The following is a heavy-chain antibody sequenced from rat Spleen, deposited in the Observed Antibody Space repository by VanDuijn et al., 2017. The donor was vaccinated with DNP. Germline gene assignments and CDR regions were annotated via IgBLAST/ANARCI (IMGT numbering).Heavy chain of an antibody. D-gene: IGHD1-2*01. V-gene: IGHV3-3*01. CDR1: GYSITRNFR. CDR3: ASGPNGYNYFDY. J-gene: IGHJ2*01. Sequence: EVQLQESGPGLVESSQSLSLTCSVTGYSITRNFRWTWIRKFPGNKLEWIGYVNSADSTYYNPSLKRRISITRDTSKNQFFLQVNSVTTEDTATYYCASGPNGYNYFDYWGQGVMVTVSS. CDR2: VNSADST.